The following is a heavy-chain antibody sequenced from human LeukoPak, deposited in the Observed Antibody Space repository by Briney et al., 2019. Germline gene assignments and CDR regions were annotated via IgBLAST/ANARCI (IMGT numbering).Heavy chain of an antibody. Sequence: GSSVKVSCKASGGTFSSYAISWVRQAPGQGLEWMGGIIPIFGTANYAQKFQGRVTMTTDTSTSTAYMELRSLRSDDTAVYYCARVVTIFGVVIMHDAFDIWGQGTMVTVSS. J-gene: IGHJ3*02. D-gene: IGHD3-3*01. V-gene: IGHV1-69*05. CDR3: ARVVTIFGVVIMHDAFDI. CDR2: IIPIFGTA. CDR1: GGTFSSYA.